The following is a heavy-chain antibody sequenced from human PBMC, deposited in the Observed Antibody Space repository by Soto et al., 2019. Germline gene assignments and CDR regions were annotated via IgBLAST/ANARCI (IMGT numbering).Heavy chain of an antibody. D-gene: IGHD3-3*01. V-gene: IGHV3-30*18. CDR1: GFTFSSYG. J-gene: IGHJ6*02. CDR2: ISYDGSNK. Sequence: PGGSLRLSCAASGFTFSSYGMHWVRQAPGKGLEWVAVISYDGSNKYYADSVKGRFTISRDNSKNTLYLQMNSLRAEDTAVYYCAKASIFGVVINTSGPMDVWGQGTTVTVSS. CDR3: AKASIFGVVINTSGPMDV.